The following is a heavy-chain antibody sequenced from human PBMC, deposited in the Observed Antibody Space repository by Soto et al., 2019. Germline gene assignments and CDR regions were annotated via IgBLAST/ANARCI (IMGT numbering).Heavy chain of an antibody. CDR1: GGSFSGYY. CDR2: INHSGST. V-gene: IGHV4-34*01. CDR3: ARDKTTGRFDY. J-gene: IGHJ4*02. Sequence: QVQLQQWGAGLLKPSETLSLTCAVYGGSFSGYYWTWNRQPPGTGLEWIGEINHSGSTNYNPSLKSRVTTAVDTSKNQFSLKRTSVTAADTAVYCWARDKTTGRFDYWGQGTLVTVSS. D-gene: IGHD1-1*01.